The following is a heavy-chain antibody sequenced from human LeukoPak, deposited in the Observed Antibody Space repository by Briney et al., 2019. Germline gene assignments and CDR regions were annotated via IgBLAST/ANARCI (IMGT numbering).Heavy chain of an antibody. CDR2: IWYDGSNK. Sequence: GGSLRLSCATSGFTFSSYGMHWVRQAPGKGLEWVAVIWYDGSNKYYADSVKGRFTISRDNSKNTLYLQMNSLRAEDTAVYYCAKDSQGGYFDYWGQGTLVTVSS. J-gene: IGHJ4*02. CDR3: AKDSQGGYFDY. CDR1: GFTFSSYG. V-gene: IGHV3-33*06. D-gene: IGHD3-16*01.